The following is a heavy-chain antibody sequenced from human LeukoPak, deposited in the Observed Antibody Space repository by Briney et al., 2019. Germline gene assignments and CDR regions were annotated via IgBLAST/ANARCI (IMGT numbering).Heavy chain of an antibody. CDR1: GGTFSSYA. CDR2: MIPIFGTA. D-gene: IGHD2-2*01. J-gene: IGHJ3*02. Sequence: GASVKVSCKASGGTFSSYAISWVRQAPGQGLEWMGGMIPIFGTANYAQKFQGRVTITADESTSTAYMELSSLRSEDTAVYYCAREYCSSTSCYLESAFDIWGQGTMVTVSS. CDR3: AREYCSSTSCYLESAFDI. V-gene: IGHV1-69*13.